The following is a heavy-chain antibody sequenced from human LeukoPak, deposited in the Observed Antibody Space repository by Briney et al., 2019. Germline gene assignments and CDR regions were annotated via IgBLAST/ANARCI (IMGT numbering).Heavy chain of an antibody. CDR2: INHSGST. V-gene: IGHV4-34*01. Sequence: PSETLSLTCAVYGGSFSGYYWSWIRQPPGKGLEWIGEINHSGSTNYNPSLKSRVTISVDTSRNQFSLKLSSVTAADTAVYYCARRLTVTTKLNWFDPWGQGTLVTVSS. D-gene: IGHD4-17*01. CDR3: ARRLTVTTKLNWFDP. J-gene: IGHJ5*02. CDR1: GGSFSGYY.